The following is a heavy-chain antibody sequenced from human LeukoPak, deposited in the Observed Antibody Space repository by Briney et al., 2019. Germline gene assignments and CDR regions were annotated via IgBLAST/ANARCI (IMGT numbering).Heavy chain of an antibody. J-gene: IGHJ4*02. D-gene: IGHD6-19*01. Sequence: SETLSLTCAVYGGSFRYYYWAWIRQSPGRGLEWIGQINHSGSTNYNPSLKSRVTISVDTPKNQFSLKVRTVTAADTALYYCAREREESGAWYERPHFDYWGQGALVTVSS. CDR2: INHSGST. CDR3: AREREESGAWYERPHFDY. CDR1: GGSFRYYY. V-gene: IGHV4-34*01.